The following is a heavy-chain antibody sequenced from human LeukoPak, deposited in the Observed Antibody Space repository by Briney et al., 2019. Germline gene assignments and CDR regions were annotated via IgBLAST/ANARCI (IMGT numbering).Heavy chain of an antibody. CDR1: GGSISSYY. CDR2: IYYSGST. D-gene: IGHD6-13*01. Sequence: SETLSLTCTVSGGSISSYYWSWIRQPPGKGLEWIGYIYYSGSTNYNPSLKSRVTISVDTSKNQFSLKLSSVTAADTAVYYCARVRSSWYAFDNWGQGTMVTVSS. V-gene: IGHV4-59*01. CDR3: ARVRSSWYAFDN. J-gene: IGHJ3*02.